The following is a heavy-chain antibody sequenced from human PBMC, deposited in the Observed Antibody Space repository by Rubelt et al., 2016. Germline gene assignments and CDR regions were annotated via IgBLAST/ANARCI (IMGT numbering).Heavy chain of an antibody. J-gene: IGHJ2*01. CDR3: ARDKRSWYFDL. Sequence: QEQLVESGGGVVQPGRSLRLSCEASKFTFRSYGMHWFRQAPGKGLEWVAVIFYDGSKQYYVDSVKGRFTISRDNSKNTLYLQMNSLRADDTAVYYLARDKRSWYFDLWGRGTRVTVSS. V-gene: IGHV3-33*01. D-gene: IGHD2-15*01. CDR2: IFYDGSKQ. CDR1: KFTFRSYG.